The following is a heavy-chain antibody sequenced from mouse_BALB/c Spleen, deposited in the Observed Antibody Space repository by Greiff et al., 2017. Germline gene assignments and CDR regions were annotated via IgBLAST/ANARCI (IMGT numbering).Heavy chain of an antibody. J-gene: IGHJ4*01. Sequence: LVKTGASVKISCKASGYSFTGYYMHWVKQSHGKSLEWIGYISCYNGATSYNQKFKGKATFTVDTSSSTAYMQFNSLTSEDSAVYYCARNCGSRGYAMDYWGQGTSVTVSS. CDR2: ISCYNGAT. V-gene: IGHV1S34*01. CDR3: ARNCGSRGYAMDY. D-gene: IGHD1-1*01. CDR1: GYSFTGYY.